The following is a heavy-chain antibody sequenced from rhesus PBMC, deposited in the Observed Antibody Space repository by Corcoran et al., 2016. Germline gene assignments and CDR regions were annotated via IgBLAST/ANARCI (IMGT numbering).Heavy chain of an antibody. V-gene: IGHV4-81*01. Sequence: QVQLQESGPGLVQPSEHLSLTCTDPGGSTIVSSWRWIRQPPGKGLERIGNIDGNSAGTNDNPSLKMRVTISKDTSKNQFSLKLSSVTAADTAVYYCARNRQLVWFDYWGQGVLVTVSS. CDR1: GGSTIVSS. J-gene: IGHJ4*01. D-gene: IGHD6-13*01. CDR2: IDGNSAGT. CDR3: ARNRQLVWFDY.